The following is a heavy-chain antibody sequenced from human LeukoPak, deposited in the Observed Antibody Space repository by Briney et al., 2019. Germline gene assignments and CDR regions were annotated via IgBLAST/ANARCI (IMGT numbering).Heavy chain of an antibody. CDR1: GYTFTSYY. Sequence: ASVKVSCKASGYTFTSYYMHWVRQAPGQGLEWMGIINHSGGSTSYAQKFQGRVTMTRDTSTSTVYMELSSLRPEDTAVYYCARSSYYYDSSGPRRLDYWGQGTLVTVSS. D-gene: IGHD3-22*01. CDR3: ARSSYYYDSSGPRRLDY. J-gene: IGHJ4*02. V-gene: IGHV1-46*01. CDR2: INHSGGST.